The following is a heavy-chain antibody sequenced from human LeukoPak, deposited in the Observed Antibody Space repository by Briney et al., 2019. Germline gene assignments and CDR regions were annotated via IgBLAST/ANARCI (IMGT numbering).Heavy chain of an antibody. J-gene: IGHJ4*02. CDR3: ARDRLNRAYRGNDCYSAAFDY. CDR1: GFTFSSHA. V-gene: IGHV3-23*01. CDR2: FSRSRGGGT. D-gene: IGHD2-21*02. Sequence: GGALRLSCAASGFTFSSHAMSWGRQAPRPGLVWVSVFSRSRGGGTYYADSVKGRFTISRDNSKNTLYLQMNSLRPEDTAVYYCARDRLNRAYRGNDCYSAAFDYWGQGTLVTVSS.